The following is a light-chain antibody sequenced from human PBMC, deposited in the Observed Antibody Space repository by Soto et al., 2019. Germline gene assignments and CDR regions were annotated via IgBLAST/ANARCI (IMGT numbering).Light chain of an antibody. CDR1: HSVSRQ. J-gene: IGKJ5*01. Sequence: EIVLTQSPATLSLSPGERATISCRASHSVSRQLAWYQQHPGDAPRLLIFDASNRATGIPPSFRGSRSGTEFTPTTSSLQPDDVAVYYCQQRSSRSMPFGQGTRLEIK. CDR2: DAS. V-gene: IGKV3-11*01. CDR3: QQRSSRSMP.